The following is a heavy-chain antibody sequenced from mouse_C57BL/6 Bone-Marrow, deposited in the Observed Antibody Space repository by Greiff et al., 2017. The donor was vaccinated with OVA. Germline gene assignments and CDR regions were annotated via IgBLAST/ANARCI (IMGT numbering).Heavy chain of an antibody. CDR2: INPSSGYT. V-gene: IGHV1-7*01. D-gene: IGHD2-4*01. J-gene: IGHJ2*01. CDR3: ASYDYDVRFDY. CDR1: GYTFTSYW. Sequence: VQLQQSGAELAKPGASVTLSCKASGYTFTSYWMHWVKQRPGQGLEWIGYINPSSGYTKYNQKFKDKATLTADKSSSTAYMQLSSLTYEDSAVYYCASYDYDVRFDYWGQGTTLTVSS.